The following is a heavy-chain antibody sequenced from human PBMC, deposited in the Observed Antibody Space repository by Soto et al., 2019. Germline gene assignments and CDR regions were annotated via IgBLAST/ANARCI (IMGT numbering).Heavy chain of an antibody. D-gene: IGHD6-13*01. CDR3: ASSGYSSSWSYYYYGMDV. J-gene: IGHJ6*02. CDR1: GYTFTGYY. CDR2: INPNSGGT. Sequence: ASVKVSCKASGYTFTGYYMHWVRQAPGQGLEWMGWINPNSGGTNYAQKFQGWVTMTRDTSISTAYMELSRLRSDDTAVYYCASSGYSSSWSYYYYGMDVWGQGTTVTVSS. V-gene: IGHV1-2*04.